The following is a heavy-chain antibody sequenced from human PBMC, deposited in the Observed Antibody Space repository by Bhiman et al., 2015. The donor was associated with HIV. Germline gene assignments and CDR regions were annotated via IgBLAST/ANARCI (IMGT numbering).Heavy chain of an antibody. J-gene: IGHJ4*02. Sequence: EVQLVESGGGLVKPGGSLRLSCAASGFTFSSYSMTWVRQAPGKGLEWVSSISSSSRYIQYADSVKGRFTISRDNAKNSLYLQMNSLGAEDTAVYYCAREFTGYSSSNFDYWGQGTLVTVSS. CDR1: GFTFSSYS. V-gene: IGHV3-21*01. D-gene: IGHD6-13*01. CDR3: AREFTGYSSSNFDY. CDR2: ISSSSRYI.